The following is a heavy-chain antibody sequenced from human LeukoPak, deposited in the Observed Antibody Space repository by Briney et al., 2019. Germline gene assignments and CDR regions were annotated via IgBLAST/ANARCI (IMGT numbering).Heavy chain of an antibody. CDR1: GFTFSNYA. D-gene: IGHD3-16*01. CDR2: ISYDGINE. Sequence: PGGSLGLSCAASGFTFSNYAMHWVRQAPGKGLEWVALISYDGINEFYADSVKGRFTISRDNSKNTMYLQMNSLRAEDTAVYYCARGLYAAPVPWGQGTLLTVPS. CDR3: ARGLYAAPVP. V-gene: IGHV3-30-3*01. J-gene: IGHJ5*02.